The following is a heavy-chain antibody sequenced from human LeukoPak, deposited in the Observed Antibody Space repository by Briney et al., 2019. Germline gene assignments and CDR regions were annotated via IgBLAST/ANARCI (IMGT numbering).Heavy chain of an antibody. J-gene: IGHJ4*02. D-gene: IGHD3-10*01. CDR1: GFTFSSYA. CDR3: AKDQGIYYASGSFDY. CDR2: ISGSGGST. V-gene: IGHV3-23*01. Sequence: PGGSLRLSCAASGFTFSSYAMSWVRQAPGKGLEWVSAISGSGGSTYYADSVKGRFTISRDNSKNTLYLQMNSLRAEDTAVYYCAKDQGIYYASGSFDYWGQGTLVTVSS.